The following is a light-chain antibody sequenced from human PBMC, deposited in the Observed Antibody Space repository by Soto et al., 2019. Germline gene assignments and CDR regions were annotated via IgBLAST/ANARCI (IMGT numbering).Light chain of an antibody. V-gene: IGKV3D-15*01. Sequence: DIVMTQSPATLSVSPGQRATLSCRASQSIRTDLAWYQQKSGQGPRLLIYDASTRATGIPARFSGSGSGTEFTLTISGLQPADFATYYCQQSYNTPITFGQGTRLEIK. CDR3: QQSYNTPIT. CDR2: DAS. CDR1: QSIRTD. J-gene: IGKJ5*01.